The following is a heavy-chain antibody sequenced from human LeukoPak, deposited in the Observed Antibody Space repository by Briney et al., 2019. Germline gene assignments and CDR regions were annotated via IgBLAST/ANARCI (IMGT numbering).Heavy chain of an antibody. CDR3: ARKYPIVGVPAAEPRYSSSWYGWFDP. CDR1: GGSISGSTYY. J-gene: IGHJ5*02. V-gene: IGHV4-39*07. Sequence: WETLSLTCTVSGGSISGSTYYWSWIRQPPGKGLEWIGELNHSESTNYNPSLKSRVTISVDTSRNQFSLKLSSVTAADTAVYYCARKYPIVGVPAAEPRYSSSWYGWFDPWGKGTLVTVSS. D-gene: IGHD6-13*01. CDR2: LNHSEST.